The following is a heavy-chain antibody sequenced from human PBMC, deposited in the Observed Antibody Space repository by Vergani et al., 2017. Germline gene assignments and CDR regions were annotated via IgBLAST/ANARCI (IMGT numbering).Heavy chain of an antibody. CDR2: ISGSGGST. V-gene: IGHV3-23*01. J-gene: IGHJ4*02. CDR1: GFTFSSYA. D-gene: IGHD6-13*01. CDR3: ARSGSSSWYGDDY. Sequence: EVQLLESGGGLVQPGGSLRLSCAASGFTFSSYAMSWVRQAPGKGLEWVSAISGSGGSTYYADSVKGRFTISRDNSKNALNLQMNSLRAEDTAVYYCARSGSSSWYGDDYWGQGTLVTVSS.